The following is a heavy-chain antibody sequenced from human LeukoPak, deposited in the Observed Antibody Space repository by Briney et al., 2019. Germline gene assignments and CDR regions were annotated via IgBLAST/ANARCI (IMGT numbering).Heavy chain of an antibody. Sequence: ASVKVSCKASGYTFTGYYMHWVRQAPGQGLEWMGWINPNSGGTNYAQNFQGRVTMTTDTSTSTAYMELRSLRSDDTAVYYCARIGVSVSAAGRYTDAFDIWGQGTMVTVSS. CDR1: GYTFTGYY. D-gene: IGHD6-13*01. V-gene: IGHV1-2*02. CDR3: ARIGVSVSAAGRYTDAFDI. J-gene: IGHJ3*02. CDR2: INPNSGGT.